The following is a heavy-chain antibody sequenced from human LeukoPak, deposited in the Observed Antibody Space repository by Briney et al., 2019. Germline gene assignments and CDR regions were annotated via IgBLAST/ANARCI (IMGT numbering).Heavy chain of an antibody. J-gene: IGHJ4*02. V-gene: IGHV1-46*01. D-gene: IGHD2-2*01. CDR3: ARDSGYCSSTSCPGSGGVDY. CDR1: GYTVTSYY. CDR2: INPSGGST. Sequence: GASVKVSCTASGYTVTSYYMHWVRQAPGQGLEWMGIINPSGGSTSYAQKFQGRVTMTRDTSTSTVYMELSSLRSEDTAVYYCARDSGYCSSTSCPGSGGVDYWGQGTLVTVSS.